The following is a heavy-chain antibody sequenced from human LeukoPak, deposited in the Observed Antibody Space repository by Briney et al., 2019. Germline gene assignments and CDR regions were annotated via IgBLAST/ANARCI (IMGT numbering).Heavy chain of an antibody. V-gene: IGHV1-8*01. CDR2: MNPNSGNT. J-gene: IGHJ5*02. CDR3: ARDRSEQRLVLGIDP. D-gene: IGHD6-13*01. CDR1: GYTFTSYD. Sequence: ASVKVSCKASGYTFTSYDINWVRQATGQGLEWMGWMNPNSGNTGYAQKFQGRVTMTRDTSASTAYMELSSLRSEDTAVYYCARDRSEQRLVLGIDPWGQGTLVTVSS.